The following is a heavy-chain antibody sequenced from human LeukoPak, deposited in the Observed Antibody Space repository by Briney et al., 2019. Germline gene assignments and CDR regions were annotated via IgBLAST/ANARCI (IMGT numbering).Heavy chain of an antibody. CDR3: ARDLAAWDV. V-gene: IGHV3-7*01. Sequence: GGSLRLSCAASGSTFSNYWMSWVRQAPGNGLEWVANINPDGSEKYSVDSVTGRFTISRDNAENTVFLQMNSLRAEDSAVYYCARDLAAWDVWGKGTTITVSS. J-gene: IGHJ6*04. CDR2: INPDGSEK. CDR1: GSTFSNYW.